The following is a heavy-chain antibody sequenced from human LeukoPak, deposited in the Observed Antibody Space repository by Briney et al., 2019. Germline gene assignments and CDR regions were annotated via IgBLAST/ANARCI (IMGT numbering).Heavy chain of an antibody. D-gene: IGHD3-3*01. CDR1: GFTFSNFA. V-gene: IGHV3-23*01. Sequence: GGSLRLSCAASGFTFSNFAMSWVRQAPGKGLEWVSGINTNGGSTYYADSVKGRFTISRDNSKNTRYLQMNSLRAEDTAVYYCAKVAIFGVVITYFDYWGQGTLVTVSS. CDR3: AKVAIFGVVITYFDY. CDR2: INTNGGST. J-gene: IGHJ4*02.